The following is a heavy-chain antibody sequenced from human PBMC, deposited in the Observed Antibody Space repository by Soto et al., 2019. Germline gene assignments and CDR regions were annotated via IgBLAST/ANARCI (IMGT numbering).Heavy chain of an antibody. D-gene: IGHD1-26*01. Sequence: SLRLSCAASGFTFSSYSMNWVRQAPGKGLEWVSPISSSSSYIYYADSVKGRFTISRDNAKNSLYLQMNSLRAEDTAVYYCARDLYRAIWSGIVGASYGFDYWGQGTLVTVS. V-gene: IGHV3-21*01. CDR3: ARDLYRAIWSGIVGASYGFDY. J-gene: IGHJ4*02. CDR2: ISSSSSYI. CDR1: GFTFSSYS.